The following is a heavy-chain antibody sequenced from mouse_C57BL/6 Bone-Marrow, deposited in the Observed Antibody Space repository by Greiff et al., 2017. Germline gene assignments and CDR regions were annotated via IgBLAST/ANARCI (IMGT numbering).Heavy chain of an antibody. V-gene: IGHV1-81*01. J-gene: IGHJ3*01. CDR3: ARLRARFFFAY. CDR2: IYPRSGNT. Sequence: VQLQQSGAELARPGASVKLSCKASGYTFTSYGISWVKQRTGQGLEWIGEIYPRSGNTYSNEKFKGKATLTADKSSSTAYMELRSLTSEDSAVYFCARLRARFFFAYWGQVTLVTVSA. CDR1: GYTFTSYG. D-gene: IGHD1-1*01.